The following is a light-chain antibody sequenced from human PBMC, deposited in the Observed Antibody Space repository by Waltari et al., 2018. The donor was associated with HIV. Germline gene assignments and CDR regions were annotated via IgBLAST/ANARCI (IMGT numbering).Light chain of an antibody. CDR2: DAS. CDR1: QSINTH. J-gene: IGKJ4*01. CDR3: QQRTNWPFT. Sequence: DIVLTQSPATLSLSPGDGATLSCWARQSINTHLAWYQQKPGQAPRLLIYDASKRATGVPARFSGSVSGTDFTLTISSLEPEDSAVYYCQQRTNWPFTFGGGTKVAI. V-gene: IGKV3-11*01.